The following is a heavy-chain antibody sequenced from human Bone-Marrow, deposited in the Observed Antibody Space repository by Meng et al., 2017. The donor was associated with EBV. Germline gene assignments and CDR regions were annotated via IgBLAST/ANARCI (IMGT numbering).Heavy chain of an antibody. Sequence: EVQLVESGGXLIKPGXSPRLSCAASGFTFSSYSMNWVRQAPGKGLEWVSSISSSSSYINYADSVKGRFTISRDNAKNSLYLQMNSLRAEDTAVYYCARGGSSFYDDWGQGTLVTVSS. D-gene: IGHD6-6*01. CDR3: ARGGSSFYDD. J-gene: IGHJ4*02. V-gene: IGHV3-21*01. CDR2: ISSSSSYI. CDR1: GFTFSSYS.